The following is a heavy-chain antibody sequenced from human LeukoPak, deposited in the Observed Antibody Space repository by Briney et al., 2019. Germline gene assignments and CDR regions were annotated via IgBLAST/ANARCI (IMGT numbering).Heavy chain of an antibody. V-gene: IGHV3-23*01. CDR2: ISGSGATT. J-gene: IGHJ3*02. Sequence: GGSLRLSCAASGFTFTNCAMSWVRQAPGKGLEWVSGISGSGATTYYTDSAKGRFTISRDNSKKKLYLQMNSLRAEDTAVYYCARPYSSTWDAFDIWGQGTMVTVSS. CDR3: ARPYSSTWDAFDI. CDR1: GFTFTNCA. D-gene: IGHD6-13*01.